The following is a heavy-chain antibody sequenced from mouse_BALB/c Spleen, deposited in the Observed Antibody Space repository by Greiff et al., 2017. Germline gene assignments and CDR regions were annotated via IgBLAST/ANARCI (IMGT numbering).Heavy chain of an antibody. J-gene: IGHJ4*01. D-gene: IGHD1-2*01. Sequence: QVQLQQSGAELMKPGASVKISCKATGYTFSSYWIEWVKQRPGHGLEWIGEILPGSGSTNYNEKFKGKATFTADTSSNTAYMQLSSLTSEDSAVYYCATYYYGYFYAMDYWGQGTSVTVSS. V-gene: IGHV1-9*01. CDR3: ATYYYGYFYAMDY. CDR1: GYTFSSYW. CDR2: ILPGSGST.